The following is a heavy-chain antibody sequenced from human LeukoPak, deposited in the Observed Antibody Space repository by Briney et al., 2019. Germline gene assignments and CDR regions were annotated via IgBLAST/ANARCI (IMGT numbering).Heavy chain of an antibody. Sequence: GESLKISCKGTGYSFTSYWIGWVRQMPGKGLEWMGIIYPGDSDTRYSPSFQGQVTISADKSVSTAYLQWSSLKASDTSLYYCARPHDYGEKYYFDYWGQGILVTVSS. D-gene: IGHD4-17*01. CDR3: ARPHDYGEKYYFDY. CDR1: GYSFTSYW. V-gene: IGHV5-51*01. CDR2: IYPGDSDT. J-gene: IGHJ4*02.